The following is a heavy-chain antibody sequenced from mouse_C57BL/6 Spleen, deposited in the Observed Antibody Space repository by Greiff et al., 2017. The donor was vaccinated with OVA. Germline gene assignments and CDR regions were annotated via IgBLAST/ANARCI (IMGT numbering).Heavy chain of an antibody. D-gene: IGHD2-3*01. CDR2: IWSGGST. CDR3: ARRRNGYYDYAMGY. Sequence: QVQLQQSGPGLVQPSQSLSITCTVSGFSLTSYGVHWVRQSPGKGLEWLGAIWSGGSTDYNAAFISRLSISKDNSKSQVFFKMNSLQADDTAIYYCARRRNGYYDYAMGYWGQGTSVTVSS. CDR1: GFSLTSYG. J-gene: IGHJ4*01. V-gene: IGHV2-2*01.